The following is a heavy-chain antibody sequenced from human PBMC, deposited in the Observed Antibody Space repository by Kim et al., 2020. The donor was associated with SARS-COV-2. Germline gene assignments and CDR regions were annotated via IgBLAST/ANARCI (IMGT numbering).Heavy chain of an antibody. Sequence: GGSLRLSCAASGFTFSSYGMHWVRQAPGKGLEWVAVIWYDGSNKHYVDSVKGRFTISRDNSKNTLYLQMNSLRAEDTAVYYCARDFSGAVDYWGQGTLVTVSS. D-gene: IGHD6-25*01. V-gene: IGHV3-33*01. J-gene: IGHJ4*02. CDR3: ARDFSGAVDY. CDR2: IWYDGSNK. CDR1: GFTFSSYG.